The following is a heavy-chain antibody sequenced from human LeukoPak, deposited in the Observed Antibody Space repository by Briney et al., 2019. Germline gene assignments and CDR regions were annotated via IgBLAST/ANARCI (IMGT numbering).Heavy chain of an antibody. V-gene: IGHV3-23*01. D-gene: IGHD6-19*01. CDR3: AKSPSGWYNWFDP. CDR1: GFTFSSYA. Sequence: GGSLRLSCAASGFTFSSYAMSWVRQAPGKGLEWVSAIHSTGDTTFYAVSVKGRFTISRDNSKNTLYLQMNSLRAEDTAVYYCAKSPSGWYNWFDPWGQGTLVTVSS. CDR2: IHSTGDTT. J-gene: IGHJ5*02.